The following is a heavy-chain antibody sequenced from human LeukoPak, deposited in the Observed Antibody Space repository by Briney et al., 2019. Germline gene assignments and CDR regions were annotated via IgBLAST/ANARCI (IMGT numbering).Heavy chain of an antibody. CDR2: IYDSGST. V-gene: IGHV4-59*01. D-gene: IGHD4-23*01. CDR1: GGSISYYY. CDR3: ARTNSQMPYFDS. Sequence: PSETLSLTCTVSGGSISYYYWTWIRQPPGKGLEWIGYIYDSGSTNYNPSLKSRVTISVDTSKNQFSLKLSSVTAADTAVYYCARTNSQMPYFDSWGQGTLVTVSS. J-gene: IGHJ4*02.